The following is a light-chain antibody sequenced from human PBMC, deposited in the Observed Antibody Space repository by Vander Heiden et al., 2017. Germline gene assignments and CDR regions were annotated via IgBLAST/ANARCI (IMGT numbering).Light chain of an antibody. CDR1: QSIFSW. CDR2: DAS. J-gene: IGKJ1*01. V-gene: IGKV1-5*01. Sequence: DIQLTQSPSTLSASKGERVTMTCRASQSIFSWLAWYQQKPGKAPKLLMYDASTLQSGVPSRFSDSGSATEFNLTISGLQPDDSATYYCQRYNNYVWFGQGTKVEI. CDR3: QRYNNYVW.